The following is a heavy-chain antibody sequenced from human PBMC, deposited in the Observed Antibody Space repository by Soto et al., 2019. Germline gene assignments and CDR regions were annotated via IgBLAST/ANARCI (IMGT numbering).Heavy chain of an antibody. CDR2: IYYSGST. CDR3: ARGILEWL. J-gene: IGHJ3*01. Sequence: SETLSLTCTVSDGSISSSSYYWGWIRQPPGKGLEWIVNIYYSGSTYYNPSLRSRVTISVDTSKNQFSLNLSSVTAADTAVYYCARGILEWLGGQGTMVTVSS. D-gene: IGHD3-3*01. CDR1: DGSISSSSYY. V-gene: IGHV4-39*01.